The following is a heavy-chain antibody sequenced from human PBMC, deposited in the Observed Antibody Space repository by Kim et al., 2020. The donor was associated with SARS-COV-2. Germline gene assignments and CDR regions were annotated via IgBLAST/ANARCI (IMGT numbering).Heavy chain of an antibody. V-gene: IGHV4-39*07. D-gene: IGHD5-12*01. CDR3: ARDPPENSGYDLDYYYGMDV. Sequence: SETLSLTCTVSGGSISSSSYYWGWIRQPPGKGLEWIGSIYYSGSTYYNPSLKSRVTISVDTSKNQFSLKLSSVTAADTAVYYCARDPPENSGYDLDYYYGMDVWGQGTTVTVSS. CDR2: IYYSGST. CDR1: GGSISSSSYY. J-gene: IGHJ6*02.